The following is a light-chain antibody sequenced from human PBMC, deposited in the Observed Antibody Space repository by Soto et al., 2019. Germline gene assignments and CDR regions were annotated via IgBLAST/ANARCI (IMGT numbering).Light chain of an antibody. J-gene: IGKJ2*01. Sequence: DIQMTQSPSSLSASVGDRVSITCRARQSISSYLNWYQQKPGKAPKLLISAASSLQSGVPSRFSGSGSGTDFTLIISSLQAEDFATYYCQQSHSIPGTFGQGTKLEIK. CDR2: AAS. CDR3: QQSHSIPGT. CDR1: QSISSY. V-gene: IGKV1-39*01.